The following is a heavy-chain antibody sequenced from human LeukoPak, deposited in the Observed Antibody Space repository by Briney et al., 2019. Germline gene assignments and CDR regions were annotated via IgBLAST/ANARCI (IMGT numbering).Heavy chain of an antibody. V-gene: IGHV3-48*03. CDR2: ISSSGSTI. CDR1: GFTFSSYE. CDR3: ARDTALIRTPGGPDS. J-gene: IGHJ5*02. D-gene: IGHD2-8*02. Sequence: GGSLRLSCAASGFTFSSYEMNWVRQAPGKGLEWVSYISSSGSTIYYADSVKGRFTISRDNAKNSLYLQMNSLRAEDTALYYCARDTALIRTPGGPDSWGQGTLVTVSS.